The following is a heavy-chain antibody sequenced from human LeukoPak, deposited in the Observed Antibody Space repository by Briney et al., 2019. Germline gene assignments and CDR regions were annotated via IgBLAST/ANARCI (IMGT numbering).Heavy chain of an antibody. CDR3: ARKYYDFWSGYYIRGTNWFDP. D-gene: IGHD3-3*01. CDR1: GYTFTSYD. J-gene: IGHJ5*02. V-gene: IGHV1-8*03. Sequence: ASVKVSCKASGYTFTSYDINWVRQATGQGLEWMGWMNPNIGNTDYAQKFQGRVTITRNTSTSTAYMELSSLRSEDTAVYYCARKYYDFWSGYYIRGTNWFDPWGQGTLVTVSS. CDR2: MNPNIGNT.